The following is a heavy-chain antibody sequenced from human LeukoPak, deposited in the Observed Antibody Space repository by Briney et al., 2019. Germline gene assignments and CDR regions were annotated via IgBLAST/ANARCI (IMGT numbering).Heavy chain of an antibody. Sequence: PGESLKIYCKGSGYSFTSYWIAWVRQMPGKGLEWMGIIYPSDSDTRYSPSFQGQVTISADKSISTAYLQWSSLKASDTAMYDCARRMVRGVITSSFDYWGQGTLVTVSS. D-gene: IGHD3-10*01. CDR1: GYSFTSYW. CDR2: IYPSDSDT. J-gene: IGHJ4*02. V-gene: IGHV5-51*01. CDR3: ARRMVRGVITSSFDY.